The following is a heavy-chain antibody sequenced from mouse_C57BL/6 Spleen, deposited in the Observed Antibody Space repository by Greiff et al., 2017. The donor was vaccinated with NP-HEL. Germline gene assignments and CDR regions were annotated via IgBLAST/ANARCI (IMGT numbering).Heavy chain of an antibody. CDR1: GYAFSSSW. CDR3: ARWPITTGYFDY. Sequence: VQLQQSGPELVKPGASVKISCKASGYAFSSSWMNWVKQRPGKGLEWIGRIYPGDGDTNYNGKVKGKATLTADKSSSTAYMQLSSLTSEDSAVYFCARWPITTGYFDYWGQGTTLTVSS. J-gene: IGHJ2*01. D-gene: IGHD1-1*01. V-gene: IGHV1-82*01. CDR2: IYPGDGDT.